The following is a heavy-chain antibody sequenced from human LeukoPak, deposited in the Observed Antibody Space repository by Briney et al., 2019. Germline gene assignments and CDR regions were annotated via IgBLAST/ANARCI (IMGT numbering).Heavy chain of an antibody. CDR2: IDSSGSYT. V-gene: IGHV3-23*01. Sequence: GGSLRLSCAASGFAFGNYAMGWVRQAPGKGLVWVSSIDSSGSYTPSADSVKGRFTISRDNSGNTVYPQMNSLRAEDTAVYSCAKISTVTANFDHWGQGTLVTVSS. J-gene: IGHJ4*02. CDR1: GFAFGNYA. D-gene: IGHD4-17*01. CDR3: AKISTVTANFDH.